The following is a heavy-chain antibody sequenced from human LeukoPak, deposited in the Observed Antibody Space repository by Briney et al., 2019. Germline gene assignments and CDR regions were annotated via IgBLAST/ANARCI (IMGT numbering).Heavy chain of an antibody. Sequence: PGGSLRLSCAASGFTFSSYEMNWVRQAPGKGLEWVSYISSSGSTIYYADSVKGRFTISRDNAKNSLYLQMNSLRAEDTAVYYCARQTYYYDSSGYFGGRTYYYYMDVWGKGTTVTISS. J-gene: IGHJ6*03. CDR3: ARQTYYYDSSGYFGGRTYYYYMDV. CDR1: GFTFSSYE. CDR2: ISSSGSTI. V-gene: IGHV3-48*03. D-gene: IGHD3-22*01.